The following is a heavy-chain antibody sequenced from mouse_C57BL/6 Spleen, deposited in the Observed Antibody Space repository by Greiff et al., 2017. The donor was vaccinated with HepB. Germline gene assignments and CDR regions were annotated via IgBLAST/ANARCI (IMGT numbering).Heavy chain of an antibody. V-gene: IGHV1-55*01. CDR1: GYTFTSYW. CDR3: ARYYGSSFSMDY. Sequence: VQLQQPGAELVKPGASVKMSCKASGYTFTSYWITWVKQRPGQGLEWIGDIYPGSGSTNYNEKFKSKATLTVDTSSSTAYMQLSSLTSEDSAVYYCARYYGSSFSMDYWGQGTSVTVSS. CDR2: IYPGSGST. D-gene: IGHD1-1*01. J-gene: IGHJ4*01.